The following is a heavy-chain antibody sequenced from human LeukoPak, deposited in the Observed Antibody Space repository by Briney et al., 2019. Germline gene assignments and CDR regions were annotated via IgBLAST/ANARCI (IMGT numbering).Heavy chain of an antibody. V-gene: IGHV4-34*01. CDR1: GGSFSGYY. D-gene: IGHD3-10*01. CDR2: INHSGST. J-gene: IGHJ5*02. CDR3: ARGVSPYYYGSGSYYTLGNWFDP. Sequence: SETLSLTCAVYGGSFSGYYWSWIRQPPGKGLEWIGEINHSGSTNYNPSLKSRVTISVDTSKNQFSLKLSSVTAADTAVYYCARGVSPYYYGSGSYYTLGNWFDPWGLGTLVTVSS.